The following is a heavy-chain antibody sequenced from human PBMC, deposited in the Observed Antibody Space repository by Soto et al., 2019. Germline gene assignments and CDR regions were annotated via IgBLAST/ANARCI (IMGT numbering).Heavy chain of an antibody. D-gene: IGHD2-15*01. CDR2: ISYEGSHT. CDR1: GFIFSSYG. Sequence: QVQLVESGGGVVQPGRSLRLSCAASGFIFSSYGMHWVRQAPGKGLEWVAVISYEGSHTYYADSVKGRFTITRDHSTHTLYLQMNSLRPEDTAVYYCATEVHCGGGSCSWSEGFDYWGQGTLLTVSS. V-gene: IGHV3-30*03. J-gene: IGHJ4*02. CDR3: ATEVHCGGGSCSWSEGFDY.